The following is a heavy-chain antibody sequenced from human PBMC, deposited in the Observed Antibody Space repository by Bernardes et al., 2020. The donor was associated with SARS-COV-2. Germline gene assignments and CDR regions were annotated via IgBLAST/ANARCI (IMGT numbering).Heavy chain of an antibody. J-gene: IGHJ4*02. CDR3: ARGIVGATADY. CDR2: ISSSSTYI. V-gene: IGHV3-21*01. D-gene: IGHD1-26*01. CDR1: GFTVSSHN. Sequence: GGSLRLSCTASGFTVSSHNMLWVRQSPGRGLEWVSSISSSSTYIYYADSVKGRFTISRDNAKESLYLEMNSLRAEDTAMYYCARGIVGATADYWGQGTLVTVSS.